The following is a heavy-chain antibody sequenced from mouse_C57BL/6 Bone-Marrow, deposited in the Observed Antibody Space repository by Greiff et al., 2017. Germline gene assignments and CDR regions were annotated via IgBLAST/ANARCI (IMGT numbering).Heavy chain of an antibody. D-gene: IGHD2-4*01. J-gene: IGHJ4*01. CDR3: ARLDYDYDDYYAMDY. CDR2: ISGGGGNT. V-gene: IGHV5-9*01. Sequence: EVKVVDSGGGLVKPGGSLKLSCAASGFTFSSYTMSWVRQTPEKRLEWVATISGGGGNTYYPDSVKGRFTISRDNAKNTLYLQMSSLRSEDTALYYCARLDYDYDDYYAMDYWGQGTSVTVSS. CDR1: GFTFSSYT.